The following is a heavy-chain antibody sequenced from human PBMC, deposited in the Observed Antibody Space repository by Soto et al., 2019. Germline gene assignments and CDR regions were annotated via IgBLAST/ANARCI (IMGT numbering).Heavy chain of an antibody. D-gene: IGHD3-16*01. CDR1: GASINNTSYY. J-gene: IGHJ4*02. Sequence: LQLQESGPGLVKPSETLSLTCSVSGASINNTSYYWGWIRQSPGKGLEWLGNIYFSGTAYSTPSLRSRVTMSVDTSKNQFSLQLISMTAADTGVYYCARGAPGPIPNSYFDFWGQGTLVTVSS. V-gene: IGHV4-39*01. CDR2: IYFSGTA. CDR3: ARGAPGPIPNSYFDF.